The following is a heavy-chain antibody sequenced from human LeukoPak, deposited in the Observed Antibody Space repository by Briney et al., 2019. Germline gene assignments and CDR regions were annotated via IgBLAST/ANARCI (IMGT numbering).Heavy chain of an antibody. CDR3: ARDSAGSGSYYGLFDY. CDR1: GFTFSTYG. Sequence: PGGSLRLSCVASGFTFSTYGMSWVRQAPGKGLEWVSAISGSGGSTYYADSVKGRFTISRDNAKNSLYLQMNSLRAEDTAVYYCARDSAGSGSYYGLFDYWGQGTLVTVSS. V-gene: IGHV3-23*01. D-gene: IGHD3-10*01. J-gene: IGHJ4*02. CDR2: ISGSGGST.